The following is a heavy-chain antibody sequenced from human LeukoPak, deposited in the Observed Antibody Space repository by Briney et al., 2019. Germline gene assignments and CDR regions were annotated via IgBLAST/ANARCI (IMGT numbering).Heavy chain of an antibody. Sequence: SVKVSCKASGGTFSSYTISWVRQAPGQGLEWMGRIIPILGIANYAQKFQGRVTITADKSTSTAYMELSSLRSEDTAVYYCARGGPTYYDFWSGYSQFDYWGQGTLVTVSS. CDR1: GGTFSSYT. CDR2: IIPILGIA. V-gene: IGHV1-69*02. D-gene: IGHD3-3*01. J-gene: IGHJ4*02. CDR3: ARGGPTYYDFWSGYSQFDY.